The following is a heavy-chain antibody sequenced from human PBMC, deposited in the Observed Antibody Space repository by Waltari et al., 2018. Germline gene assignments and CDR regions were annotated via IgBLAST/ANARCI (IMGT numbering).Heavy chain of an antibody. CDR2: IYYSGST. D-gene: IGHD6-19*01. Sequence: QVQLQESGPGLVKPSETLSLTCTVPGGSISSYYWSWIRQPPGKGLEWIGYIYYSGSTNYNPSLKSRVTISVDTSKNQFSLKLSSVTAADTAVYYCARGVAVAGRDWYFDLWGRGTLVTVSS. CDR1: GGSISSYY. CDR3: ARGVAVAGRDWYFDL. J-gene: IGHJ2*01. V-gene: IGHV4-59*01.